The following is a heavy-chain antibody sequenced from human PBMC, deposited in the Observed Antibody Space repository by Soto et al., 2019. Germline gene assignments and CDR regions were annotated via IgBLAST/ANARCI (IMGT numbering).Heavy chain of an antibody. D-gene: IGHD3-16*02. V-gene: IGHV3-13*01. CDR2: IGTAGDT. CDR1: GFTFSSYD. J-gene: IGHJ5*02. CDR3: AAYCYTMTCTHFHGYS. Sequence: PGGSLRLSCAASGFTFSSYDMHWVRQATGKGLEWVSAIGTAGDTYYPGSVKGRFTISRENAKNSLYLQMNSLGVEDTAVYYCAAYCYTMTCTHFHGYSWGQGTQVTVSS.